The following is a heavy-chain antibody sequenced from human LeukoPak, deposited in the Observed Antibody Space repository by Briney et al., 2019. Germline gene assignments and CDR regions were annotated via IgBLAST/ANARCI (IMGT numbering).Heavy chain of an antibody. CDR2: IYYSGST. V-gene: IGHV4-59*01. CDR3: ARDQSWFDP. CDR1: GGSISSYY. Sequence: SETLSLTCTVSGGSISSYYWSWIRQPPGKGLEWIGYIYYSGSTNYNPSLKSRVTISVDTSKNQFSLKLSSVTAADTAVYYCARDQSWFDPWGQGTLVTVSS. J-gene: IGHJ5*02.